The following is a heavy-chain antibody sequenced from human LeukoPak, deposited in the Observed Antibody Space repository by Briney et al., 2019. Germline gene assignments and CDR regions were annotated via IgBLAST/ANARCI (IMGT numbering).Heavy chain of an antibody. CDR2: INAGNGNT. V-gene: IGHV1-3*01. Sequence: ASVKVSCKASGYTFTSYAMHWVRQAPGRRLEWMGWINAGNGNTKYSQKFQGRVTITRDTSTSTVYMELSSLRSDDTAVYYCARTAARRFDYWGQGTLVTVSS. J-gene: IGHJ4*02. CDR3: ARTAARRFDY. CDR1: GYTFTSYA. D-gene: IGHD6-6*01.